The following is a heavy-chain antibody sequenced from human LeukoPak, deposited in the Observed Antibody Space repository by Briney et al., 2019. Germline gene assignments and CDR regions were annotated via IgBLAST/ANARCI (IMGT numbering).Heavy chain of an antibody. D-gene: IGHD3-22*01. CDR3: AKGYDDSSGYYFDD. Sequence: GGSLRLSCAASGFTFSNYAMTWLRQAPGKGLEWVSTIVGSGATTYYADSVKGRFTISRDNSKNTLYLQMNSLRAEDTAVYYCAKGYDDSSGYYFDDWGQGALVTVSS. CDR1: GFTFSNYA. J-gene: IGHJ4*02. CDR2: IVGSGATT. V-gene: IGHV3-23*01.